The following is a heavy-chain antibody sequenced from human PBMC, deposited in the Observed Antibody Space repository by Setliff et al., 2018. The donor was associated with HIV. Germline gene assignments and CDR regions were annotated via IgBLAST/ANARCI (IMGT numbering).Heavy chain of an antibody. CDR3: AKMEYSKGWFDP. J-gene: IGHJ5*02. D-gene: IGHD4-4*01. V-gene: IGHV3-33*06. CDR2: IWYDGSNK. Sequence: LRLSCAASRFSFSSYGMHWVRQAPGKGLEWVAVIWYDGSNKYYADSVKGRFTISRDNSKNTLYLQMNSLRAEDTAVYYCAKMEYSKGWFDPWGQGTLVTVSS. CDR1: RFSFSSYG.